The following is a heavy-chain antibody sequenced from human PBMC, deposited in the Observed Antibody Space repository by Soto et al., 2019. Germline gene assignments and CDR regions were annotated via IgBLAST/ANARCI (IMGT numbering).Heavy chain of an antibody. CDR3: ARGQPITGRAYSYYGMDV. CDR2: IYHSVTT. CDR1: GGSISDYY. J-gene: IGHJ6*01. D-gene: IGHD2-8*02. Sequence: QVQLQESGPGLVKPSETLSLTCTVSGGSISDYYWSWIRQPPGKGLECIGYIYHSVTTYYNPSLKSRVTISEDTSTNQFSLGLSSVSAADSAVYYWARGQPITGRAYSYYGMDVWGQGTKVTVSS. V-gene: IGHV4-59*01.